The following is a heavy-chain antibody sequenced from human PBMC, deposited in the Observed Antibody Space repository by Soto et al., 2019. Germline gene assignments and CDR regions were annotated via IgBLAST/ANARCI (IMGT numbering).Heavy chain of an antibody. Sequence: QVQLVESGGGVVQPGRSLRLSCAATGVNFRRYGMHWVRQAPGKGLEGVAVIWYDGSKKYYADAVKGRFSMSIENYKNTLYLQLNCLRAEDTAVYYCARGWYCGGDCYEWYFDLWGRGTLVTVSS. CDR1: GVNFRRYG. V-gene: IGHV3-33*01. CDR2: IWYDGSKK. CDR3: ARGWYCGGDCYEWYFDL. J-gene: IGHJ2*01. D-gene: IGHD2-21*02.